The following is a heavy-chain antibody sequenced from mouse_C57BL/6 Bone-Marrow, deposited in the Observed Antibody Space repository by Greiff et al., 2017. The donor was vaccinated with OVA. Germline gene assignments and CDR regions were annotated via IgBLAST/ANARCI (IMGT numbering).Heavy chain of an antibody. V-gene: IGHV14-4*01. CDR2: IDPENGDT. Sequence: VQLKESGAELVRPGASVKLSCTASGFNIKDDYMHWVKQRPEQGLEWIGWIDPENGDTEYASKFQGKATITEDTSSNTAYLQLSSLTSEDTAVYYCTTGLRPWAMDYWGQGTSVTVSS. D-gene: IGHD1-1*01. CDR1: GFNIKDDY. J-gene: IGHJ4*01. CDR3: TTGLRPWAMDY.